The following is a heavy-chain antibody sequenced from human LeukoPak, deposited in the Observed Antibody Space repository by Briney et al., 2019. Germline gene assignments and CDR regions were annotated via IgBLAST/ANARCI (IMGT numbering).Heavy chain of an antibody. Sequence: PGGSLTLSCSASGFPFANTWMTWVRQAPGKALEWVGRIKSKHDCATTDYAAPVKGRFTISRDDSKNTLYLQMTSLNAEDSAVYFCATVILVYSAFDIWGQGTVVTVAS. CDR3: ATVILVYSAFDI. D-gene: IGHD2-8*01. CDR2: IKSKHDCATT. J-gene: IGHJ3*02. V-gene: IGHV3-15*01. CDR1: GFPFANTW.